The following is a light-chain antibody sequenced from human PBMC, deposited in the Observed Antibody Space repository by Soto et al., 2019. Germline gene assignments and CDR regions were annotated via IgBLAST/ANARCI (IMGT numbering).Light chain of an antibody. CDR3: TSFTSSSTQV. Sequence: QSVLTQPASVSGSPGKSITIPGTGTSGDVDAFDYVSWYQQHPGKAPKLMIFEVSDRPSGVSDRFSGSKSGSTASLTISGLQAEDEADDFCTSFTSSSTQVFGTGTKLTVL. CDR1: SGDVDAFDY. V-gene: IGLV2-14*01. CDR2: EVS. J-gene: IGLJ1*01.